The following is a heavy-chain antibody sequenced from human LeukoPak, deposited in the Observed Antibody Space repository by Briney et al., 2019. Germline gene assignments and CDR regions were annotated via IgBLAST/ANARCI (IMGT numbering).Heavy chain of an antibody. D-gene: IGHD5-18*01. CDR2: ITGSGGTT. CDR1: AFTFSYYA. Sequence: SGGSLRLSCAASAFTFSYYAMTWVGQAPGKGLEWGSAITGSGGTTYNADSVKGRFTISRNNSKNTLYLQMNSLRAEDTALYYGARGAYSYGYFGSYWGQGTLVTASS. CDR3: ARGAYSYGYFGSY. J-gene: IGHJ4*02. V-gene: IGHV3-23*01.